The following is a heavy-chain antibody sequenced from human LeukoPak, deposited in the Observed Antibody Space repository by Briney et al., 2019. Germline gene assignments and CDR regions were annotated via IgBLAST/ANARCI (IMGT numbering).Heavy chain of an antibody. V-gene: IGHV1-18*01. J-gene: IGHJ4*02. Sequence: ASVKLSCKASGYTFTSYGISWVRQAPGQGLGWMGWISAYNGNTNYAQKLQGRVTMTTDTSTSTAYMELRSLRSDDTAVYYCARGFGGGYDILTGYPFDYWGQGTLVTVSS. CDR3: ARGFGGGYDILTGYPFDY. D-gene: IGHD3-9*01. CDR2: ISAYNGNT. CDR1: GYTFTSYG.